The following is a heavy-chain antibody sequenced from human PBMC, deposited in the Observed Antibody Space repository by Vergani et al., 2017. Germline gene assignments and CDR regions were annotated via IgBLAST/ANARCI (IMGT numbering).Heavy chain of an antibody. Sequence: QLQLQESGPRLVKPSETLSLTCSLSGMSISNNNYYWGWIRQPPGKGLEWFGSIYDSRNNNYSPSLKSRVSISVDTSKSQFSLNLTSVTAADTAVYYCARHLRQLTRNDVFVIWGHGTLVTVSS. CDR3: ARHLRQLTRNDVFVI. J-gene: IGHJ3*02. D-gene: IGHD6-6*01. CDR1: GMSISNNNYY. CDR2: IYDSRNN. V-gene: IGHV4-39*01.